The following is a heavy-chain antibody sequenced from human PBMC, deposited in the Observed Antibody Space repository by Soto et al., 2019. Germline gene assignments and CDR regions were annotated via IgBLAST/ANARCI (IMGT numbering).Heavy chain of an antibody. CDR2: ISSSTSTI. D-gene: IGHD2-15*01. V-gene: IGHV3-48*01. CDR3: ARDRHCSGGSCSWFDP. CDR1: GFTFSSYS. Sequence: GGSLRLSCVVSGFTFSSYSMNWVRQAPGKGLEWVSYISSSTSTIYYADSVKGRFTISRDNAKNSLYLQMNSLRAEDTAVYYCARDRHCSGGSCSWFDPWGQGTLVTVSS. J-gene: IGHJ5*02.